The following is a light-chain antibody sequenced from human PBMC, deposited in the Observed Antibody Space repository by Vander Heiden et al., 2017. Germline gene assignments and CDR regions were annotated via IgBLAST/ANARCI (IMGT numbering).Light chain of an antibody. J-gene: IGKJ1*01. CDR1: QSISNY. Sequence: DIQMTQSPSSLSASVGDRVTITCRASQSISNYLAWYQQKPGKVPKLLIYAASTLQSGVPSRFSGSGSGTDFTLTISSLQPEDVATYYCQKYNRDPRTFGQGTKVEIK. V-gene: IGKV1-27*01. CDR3: QKYNRDPRT. CDR2: AAS.